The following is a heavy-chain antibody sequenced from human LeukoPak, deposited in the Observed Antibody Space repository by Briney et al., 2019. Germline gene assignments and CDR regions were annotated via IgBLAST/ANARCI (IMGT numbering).Heavy chain of an antibody. CDR1: AGSISSYY. CDR3: ARHLGTSAYSYGMDV. V-gene: IGHV4-59*08. J-gene: IGHJ6*02. CDR2: IYYSGST. Sequence: SETLSLTCTLSAGSISSYYWSWIRQPPGKGLEWIGYIYYSGSTNYNPSLKSRVTISVDTSKNQLSLKLSSVTAADTAVYYCARHLGTSAYSYGMDVWGQGTTVTVSS.